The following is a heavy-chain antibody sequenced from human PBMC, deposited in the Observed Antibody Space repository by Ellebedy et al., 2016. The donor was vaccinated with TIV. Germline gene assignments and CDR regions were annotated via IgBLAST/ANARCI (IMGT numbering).Heavy chain of an antibody. CDR1: GFTFDDYA. D-gene: IGHD3-22*01. CDR3: AKDLNYYDTSGYDWYFDC. J-gene: IGHJ4*02. Sequence: GGSLRLSXAASGFTFDDYAMHWVRQAPGKGLEWVSGISWNSDNIAYADSVEGRFTISRDNAKNSLYLQMNSLRPEDTALYYCAKDLNYYDTSGYDWYFDCWGQGSLVTVSS. CDR2: ISWNSDNI. V-gene: IGHV3-9*01.